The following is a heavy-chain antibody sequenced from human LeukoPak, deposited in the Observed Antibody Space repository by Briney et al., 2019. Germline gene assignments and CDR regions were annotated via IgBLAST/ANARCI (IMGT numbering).Heavy chain of an antibody. Sequence: GESLKISCKGSGYRFTSDWIGWVRQMPGKGLEWMGIIYPGDSDTRYSPSFQGQVTISADKSVNTAYLQWSSLKATDTAMYYCARLSGRVVCSAGSCYIDSWGQGTLVTVSS. CDR1: GYRFTSDW. J-gene: IGHJ4*02. CDR3: ARLSGRVVCSAGSCYIDS. D-gene: IGHD2-15*01. CDR2: IYPGDSDT. V-gene: IGHV5-51*01.